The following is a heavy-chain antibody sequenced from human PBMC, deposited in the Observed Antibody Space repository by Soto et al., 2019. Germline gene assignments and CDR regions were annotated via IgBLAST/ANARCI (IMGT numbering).Heavy chain of an antibody. J-gene: IGHJ3*02. D-gene: IGHD2-8*01. CDR1: GVTFSSYA. Sequence: QVQLVQSGAEVKKPGSSVKLSCKASGVTFSSYAIRWVRQAPGQGLEWMAGMIPICGKANYAQKFQGRVTITADESTSTAKMELSSHRSEDTAVYDCARGSLGGYCTYGVCYAFDIWGQGTMVTVSS. CDR2: MIPICGKA. CDR3: ARGSLGGYCTYGVCYAFDI. V-gene: IGHV1-69*01.